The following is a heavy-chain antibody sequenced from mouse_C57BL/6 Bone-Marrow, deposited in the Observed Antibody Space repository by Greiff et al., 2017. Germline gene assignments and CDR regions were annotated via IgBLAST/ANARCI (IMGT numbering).Heavy chain of an antibody. V-gene: IGHV1-81*01. Sequence: QVQLQQSGAELARPGASVKLSCKASGYTFTSYGISWVKQRTGQGLEWIGEIYPRSGNTYYNEKFKGKATLTADKSSSTAYMELRSLTSEDSAVYFCAREGDMRYGYLYAMDYWGQGTSVTVSS. J-gene: IGHJ4*01. D-gene: IGHD2-2*01. CDR2: IYPRSGNT. CDR1: GYTFTSYG. CDR3: AREGDMRYGYLYAMDY.